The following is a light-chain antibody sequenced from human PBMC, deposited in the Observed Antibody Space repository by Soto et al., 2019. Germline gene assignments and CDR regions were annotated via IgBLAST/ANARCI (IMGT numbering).Light chain of an antibody. CDR1: QSISSW. CDR2: DAS. J-gene: IGKJ1*01. CDR3: QQYETFSGT. V-gene: IGKV1-5*01. Sequence: DIPMTQSPSTLSASVGDRVTIPCRASQSISSWLAWYQQKPGKAPKLLIYDASSLESGVPSRFSGSGSGTEFTLTIASLQPDDFATYYCQQYETFSGTFGPGTKVDVK.